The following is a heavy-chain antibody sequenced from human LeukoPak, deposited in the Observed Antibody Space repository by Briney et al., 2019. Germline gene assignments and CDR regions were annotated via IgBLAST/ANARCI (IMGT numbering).Heavy chain of an antibody. D-gene: IGHD1-7*01. Sequence: GGSLRLSCVASGFIFSNYWMSWVRQAPGKGLEWVANIKQDGSEKYYVDSVKGRFTISRDNAKNSLYLQMNSLRAEDTAIYYCAREDDWNYEDYWGQGTLVTVSS. CDR2: IKQDGSEK. CDR1: GFIFSNYW. CDR3: AREDDWNYEDY. J-gene: IGHJ4*02. V-gene: IGHV3-7*01.